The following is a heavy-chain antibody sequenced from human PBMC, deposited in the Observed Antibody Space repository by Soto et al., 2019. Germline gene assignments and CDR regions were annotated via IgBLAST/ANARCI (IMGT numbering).Heavy chain of an antibody. V-gene: IGHV4-31*03. D-gene: IGHD4-17*01. Sequence: SETLSLTCTVSGGSISSGGYYWSWIRQHPGKGLEWIGYIYYSGSTYYNPSLKSRVTISVDTSKNQFSLKLSSVTAADTAVYYCARDVSFGDYPNWFDPWGQGTLVTVSS. CDR3: ARDVSFGDYPNWFDP. CDR2: IYYSGST. CDR1: GGSISSGGYY. J-gene: IGHJ5*02.